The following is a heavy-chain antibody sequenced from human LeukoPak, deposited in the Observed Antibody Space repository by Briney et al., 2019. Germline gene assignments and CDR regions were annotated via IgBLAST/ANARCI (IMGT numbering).Heavy chain of an antibody. J-gene: IGHJ3*02. V-gene: IGHV4-61*02. D-gene: IGHD3-9*01. CDR3: ASALRYFDWLLPYDAFDI. CDR1: GYSISSGSYY. Sequence: SETLSLTCTVSGYSISSGSYYWSWIRQPAGKGLEWIGRIYTSGSTNYNPSLKSRVTISVDTSKNQFSLKLSSVTAADTAVYYCASALRYFDWLLPYDAFDIWGQGTMVTVSS. CDR2: IYTSGST.